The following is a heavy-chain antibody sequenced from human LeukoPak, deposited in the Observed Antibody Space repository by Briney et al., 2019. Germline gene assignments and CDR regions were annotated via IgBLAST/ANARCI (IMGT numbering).Heavy chain of an antibody. Sequence: ASVKVSCKTSGYTFTDYGISWVRQAPGQGLEWMGWISAYSGNTNYARNLQGRVTMTTDTSTRTAYMELRSLRSDDTAVYFCATSYYDSSGYYYKAEYFQHWGQGTLVTVS. D-gene: IGHD3-22*01. CDR2: ISAYSGNT. CDR3: ATSYYDSSGYYYKAEYFQH. V-gene: IGHV1-18*01. J-gene: IGHJ1*01. CDR1: GYTFTDYG.